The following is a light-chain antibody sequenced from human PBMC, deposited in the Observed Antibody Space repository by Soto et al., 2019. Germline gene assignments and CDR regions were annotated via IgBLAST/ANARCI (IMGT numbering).Light chain of an antibody. CDR3: QQRSNWPPT. J-gene: IGKJ1*01. CDR2: GAS. V-gene: IGKV3D-20*02. Sequence: VMTQPPATLSVSPGERATLSCRASQSVSSSYLAWYQQKPGQAPRLLIYGASSRATGIPDRFSGSGSGTDFTLTISSLEPEDFAVYYCQQRSNWPPTFGQGTKVDIK. CDR1: QSVSSSY.